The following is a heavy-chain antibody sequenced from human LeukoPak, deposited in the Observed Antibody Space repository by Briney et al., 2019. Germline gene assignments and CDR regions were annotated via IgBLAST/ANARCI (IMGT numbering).Heavy chain of an antibody. D-gene: IGHD3-22*01. V-gene: IGHV3-23*01. Sequence: PGGSLRLSCAASGFTLSSSAMSWVRQAPGKGLEWVSSISGSGGNTYYADSVKGRATISRDNSKNTLYLQMNSLRAEDTAVYYCAKGSSYYYDSSGYYGSDYWGQGTLVTVSS. CDR3: AKGSSYYYDSSGYYGSDY. CDR1: GFTLSSSA. CDR2: ISGSGGNT. J-gene: IGHJ4*02.